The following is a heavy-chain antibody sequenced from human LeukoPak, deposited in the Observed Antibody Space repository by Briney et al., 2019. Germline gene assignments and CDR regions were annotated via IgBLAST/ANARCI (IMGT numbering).Heavy chain of an antibody. V-gene: IGHV1-69*04. J-gene: IGHJ5*02. D-gene: IGHD5-12*01. Sequence: SVKVSCKAFGATLNIGHAFIWARQAPGQGLQWMGRIIPFLGEVNYAQNFQGRASFTADKSTATMYMEMKSLRLDDTAIYYCSPCGHAYDWFGPWGQGTLVTVSS. CDR3: SPCGHAYDWFGP. CDR2: IIPFLGEV. CDR1: GATLNIGHA.